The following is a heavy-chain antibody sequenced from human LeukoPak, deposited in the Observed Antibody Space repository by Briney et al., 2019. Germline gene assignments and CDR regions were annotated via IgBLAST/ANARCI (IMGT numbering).Heavy chain of an antibody. Sequence: GGSLRPSCAASGFTFSDHYMDWVRQAPGRGLEWVGRIRNKANSYTTEYAASVKGRFTISRDDSRNSLSLQMKSLKTEDTAVYYCARTTMVIHYYLDSWGQGTLVTVSS. V-gene: IGHV3-72*01. CDR2: IRNKANSYTT. CDR1: GFTFSDHY. CDR3: ARTTMVIHYYLDS. J-gene: IGHJ4*02. D-gene: IGHD4-23*01.